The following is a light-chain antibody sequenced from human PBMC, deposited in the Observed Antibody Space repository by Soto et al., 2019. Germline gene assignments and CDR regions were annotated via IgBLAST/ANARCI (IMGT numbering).Light chain of an antibody. Sequence: EIVLTQSPGTLSLSPGERATLSCRASQSVGDNYLAWYQQKPGQAPRLLIYGASSRATGIPDRSTGSGSGTDFTLTISDLEPEDFAVYYCQQYGSSPYTFGQGTKVDIK. V-gene: IGKV3-20*01. CDR2: GAS. CDR3: QQYGSSPYT. CDR1: QSVGDNY. J-gene: IGKJ2*01.